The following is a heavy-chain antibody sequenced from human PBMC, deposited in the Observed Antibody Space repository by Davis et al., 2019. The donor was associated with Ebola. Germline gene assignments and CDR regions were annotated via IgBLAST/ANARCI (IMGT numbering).Heavy chain of an antibody. CDR1: GFSFNNYP. CDR3: ARPGAAPPGNWFDS. Sequence: GESLKISCAASGFSFNNYPFHWVRQAPGKGLEWVAVISYDGTIQDYTDSVKGRFTISRDDSKNTLYLQMNSLRPEDTAVYYCARPGAAPPGNWFDSWGQGTLVTVSS. CDR2: ISYDGTIQ. J-gene: IGHJ5*01. D-gene: IGHD1-26*01. V-gene: IGHV3-30-3*01.